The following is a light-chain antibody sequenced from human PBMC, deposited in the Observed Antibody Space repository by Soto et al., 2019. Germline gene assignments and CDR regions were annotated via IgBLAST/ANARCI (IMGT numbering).Light chain of an antibody. Sequence: QSVLTQPASVSGSPGQSITISCTGTSSDVGGYNYVSWYQQHPGKAPKLMIYDVSNRPSGVSNRFSGSKSGNTASLTISGLQAEDEADYYCSSYTSSSTLGGHVFGTGTKVTV. V-gene: IGLV2-14*01. J-gene: IGLJ1*01. CDR2: DVS. CDR3: SSYTSSSTLGGHV. CDR1: SSDVGGYNY.